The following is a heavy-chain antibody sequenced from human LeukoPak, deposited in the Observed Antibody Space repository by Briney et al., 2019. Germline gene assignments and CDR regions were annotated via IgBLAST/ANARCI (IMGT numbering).Heavy chain of an antibody. Sequence: KTSETLSLTCTVSGGSISSYYWSWIRQPPGKGLEWIGYIYYSGSTYYNPSLKSRVTISVDTSKNQFSLKLSSVTAADTAVYYCARETSGTLDYWGQGTLVTVSS. V-gene: IGHV4-59*06. CDR1: GGSISSYY. J-gene: IGHJ4*02. CDR2: IYYSGST. CDR3: ARETSGTLDY. D-gene: IGHD1-26*01.